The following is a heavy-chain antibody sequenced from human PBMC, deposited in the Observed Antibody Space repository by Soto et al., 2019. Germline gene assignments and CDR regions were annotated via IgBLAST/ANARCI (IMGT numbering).Heavy chain of an antibody. CDR2: INHSGST. CDR3: ARGSGTSRGYSDY. V-gene: IGHV4-34*01. D-gene: IGHD1-7*01. CDR1: GGSFSGYY. Sequence: SETLSLTCAVYGGSFSGYYWSWIRQPPGKGLEWIGEINHSGSTNYNPSLKSRVTISVDTSKNQFSLKLSSVTAADTAVYYRARGSGTSRGYSDYWGQGTLVTVSS. J-gene: IGHJ4*02.